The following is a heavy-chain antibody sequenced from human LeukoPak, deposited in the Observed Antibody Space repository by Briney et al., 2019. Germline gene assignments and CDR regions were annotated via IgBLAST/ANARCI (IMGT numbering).Heavy chain of an antibody. V-gene: IGHV1-18*01. Sequence: ASVKVSCKASGYTFTSYGISWVRQAPGQGLEWMGWISAYNGNTNYAQKLQGRVTMTTDTSTSTAYMELRSLRSDDTAVYYRARSTTVMGNWFDPWSQGTLVTVSS. D-gene: IGHD4-17*01. CDR1: GYTFTSYG. CDR3: ARSTTVMGNWFDP. J-gene: IGHJ5*02. CDR2: ISAYNGNT.